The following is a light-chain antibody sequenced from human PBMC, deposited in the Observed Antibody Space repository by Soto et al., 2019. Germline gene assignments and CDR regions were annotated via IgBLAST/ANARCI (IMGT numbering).Light chain of an antibody. V-gene: IGKV3-15*01. CDR2: GAS. CDR3: PHYKTWTS. Sequence: ETVMTQSPGSLSVSPGERATLSCRASQSIGSNLAWYQHKPGQAPRLLISGASTRATGIPGRFSGSGSGTHIPLTIRSQQSADVAVYYCPHYKTWTSFCQGTRVQIK. CDR1: QSIGSN. J-gene: IGKJ5*01.